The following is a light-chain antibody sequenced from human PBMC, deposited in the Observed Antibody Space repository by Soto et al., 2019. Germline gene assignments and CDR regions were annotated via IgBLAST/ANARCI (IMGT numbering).Light chain of an antibody. Sequence: QSALTQPASVSGSPGQSITIPCTGTRSDVGGYNYVYWHQQHPGKAPKLMIYDVTTRPSGVSDRFSGSKSGNTASLTISGLQAEDEADYYCSSYTSSSTYVFGAGTKLTVL. CDR2: DVT. V-gene: IGLV2-14*01. CDR3: SSYTSSSTYV. CDR1: RSDVGGYNY. J-gene: IGLJ1*01.